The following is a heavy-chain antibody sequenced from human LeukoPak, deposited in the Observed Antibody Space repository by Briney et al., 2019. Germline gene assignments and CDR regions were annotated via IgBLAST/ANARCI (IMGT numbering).Heavy chain of an antibody. V-gene: IGHV4-4*02. CDR3: ARAPPRSSTGWQPGEY. CDR1: GFTFSSYG. CDR2: IYYSGST. D-gene: IGHD6-19*01. J-gene: IGHJ4*02. Sequence: GSLRLSCAASGFTFSSYGMHWVRQPPGKGLEWIGEIYYSGSTNYNPSLKSRVTISVDKSKNQFSLKLSSVTAADTALYYCARAPPRSSTGWQPGEYWGQGILVTVSS.